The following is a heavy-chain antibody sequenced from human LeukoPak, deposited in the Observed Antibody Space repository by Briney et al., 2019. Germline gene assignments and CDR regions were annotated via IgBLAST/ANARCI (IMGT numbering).Heavy chain of an antibody. CDR3: ARAGQYHYNSAGYFPDY. J-gene: IGHJ4*02. V-gene: IGHV4-30-4*08. CDR1: GGSISSGGFY. CDR2: IYYSGNT. D-gene: IGHD3-22*01. Sequence: SQTLSLTCTVSGGSISSGGFYWTWIRQPPGKGLEWIGSIYYSGNTYYNPSLKSRVTISVDTSKNEFSLKLSSVTAADTAVYYCARAGQYHYNSAGYFPDYWGQGTLVTVSS.